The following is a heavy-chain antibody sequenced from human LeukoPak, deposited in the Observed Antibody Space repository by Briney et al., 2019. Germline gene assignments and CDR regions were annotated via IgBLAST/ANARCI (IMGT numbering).Heavy chain of an antibody. J-gene: IGHJ1*01. CDR2: INSDGRST. D-gene: IGHD3-16*01. V-gene: IGHV3-74*01. Sequence: PGGSLRLSCAASGFTFSSYWMHWVRQAPGKGLVWVSRINSDGRSTSYADSVKGRFTISRDNAENTLYLQMNSLRAEDTAVCYCVRGGSTHFQHWGQGTLVTVSS. CDR3: VRGGSTHFQH. CDR1: GFTFSSYW.